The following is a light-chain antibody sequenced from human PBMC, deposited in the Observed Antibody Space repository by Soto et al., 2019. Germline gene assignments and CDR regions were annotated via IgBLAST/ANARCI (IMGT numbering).Light chain of an antibody. J-gene: IGKJ1*01. Sequence: DIQMPQSPSTLSASVGDRVTITGRASQSISSWLAWYQQKPGKAPKLLIYDASSLESGVPSRFSGSGSGTEFTLTISSLQPDDFATYYCQQYNSYSRTFGQGTKVDI. CDR1: QSISSW. CDR3: QQYNSYSRT. CDR2: DAS. V-gene: IGKV1-5*01.